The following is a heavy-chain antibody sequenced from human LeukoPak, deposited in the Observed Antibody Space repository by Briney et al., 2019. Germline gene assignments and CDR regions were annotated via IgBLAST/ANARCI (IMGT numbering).Heavy chain of an antibody. CDR2: IILIHGIS. D-gene: IGHD5-18*01. CDR3: ARDLDTAMAAMVN. CDR1: GGTFSSYA. Sequence: SVKVSCKASGGTFSSYAFSWVRQAPGQGLEWMGRIILIHGISNYAQKFQGRVTITADKSTSTAYMELNSLRSEDTAVYYCARDLDTAMAAMVNWGQGTLVTVSS. V-gene: IGHV1-69*04. J-gene: IGHJ4*02.